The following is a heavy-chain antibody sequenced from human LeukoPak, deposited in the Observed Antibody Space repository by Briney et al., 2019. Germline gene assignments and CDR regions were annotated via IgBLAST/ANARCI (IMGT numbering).Heavy chain of an antibody. CDR1: GFTFSTSG. Sequence: GGSLRLSCAASGFTFSTSGMNWVRQAPGKGLEWVAVIWSDGSEKRYADSVKGRFTISRDNSKNSLYLQTNSLRAEDTAVYYCARIYCSGGSCHDAFDIWGQGTMVTVSS. V-gene: IGHV3-33*03. J-gene: IGHJ3*02. D-gene: IGHD2-15*01. CDR3: ARIYCSGGSCHDAFDI. CDR2: IWSDGSEK.